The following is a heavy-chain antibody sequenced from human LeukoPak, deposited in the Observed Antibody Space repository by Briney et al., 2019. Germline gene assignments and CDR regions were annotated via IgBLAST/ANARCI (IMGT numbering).Heavy chain of an antibody. V-gene: IGHV1-24*01. D-gene: IGHD6-19*01. Sequence: SVKVSCKVSGYTLTELSMHWVRQAPGKGLEWVGGFDPEDGETIYVQKFQGRVTMTEDTSTDTAYMELSSLRSEDTAVYYCATGGSGWYDWFDPWGQGTLVTVSS. J-gene: IGHJ5*02. CDR2: FDPEDGET. CDR1: GYTLTELS. CDR3: ATGGSGWYDWFDP.